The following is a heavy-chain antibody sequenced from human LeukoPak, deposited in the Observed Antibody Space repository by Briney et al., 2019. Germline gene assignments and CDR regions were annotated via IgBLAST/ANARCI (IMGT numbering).Heavy chain of an antibody. J-gene: IGHJ3*02. Sequence: KPSETLSLTCTVSGGSISSSSYYWGWIRQPPGKGLEWIGSIYYSGSTYYNPSLKSRVTISVDTSKNQFSLKLSSVTAADTAVYYCARVGVVVPTGAFDIWGQGTMVTVSS. CDR1: GGSISSSSYY. V-gene: IGHV4-39*07. CDR2: IYYSGST. CDR3: ARVGVVVPTGAFDI. D-gene: IGHD2-2*01.